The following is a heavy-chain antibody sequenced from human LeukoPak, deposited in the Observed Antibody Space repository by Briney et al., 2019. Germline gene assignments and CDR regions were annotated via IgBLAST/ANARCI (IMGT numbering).Heavy chain of an antibody. V-gene: IGHV4-59*01. CDR1: GGSISSYY. J-gene: IGHJ4*02. Sequence: SETLSLTCTVSGGSISSYYWSWIRQPPGKGLEWIGYIYYSGNTNYNPSLKSRVTISIDTSKNQCSLKLGSVTAADTAVYYCARAYCSSTSCYPGLFNSWGQGTRVTVSS. CDR3: ARAYCSSTSCYPGLFNS. CDR2: IYYSGNT. D-gene: IGHD2-2*01.